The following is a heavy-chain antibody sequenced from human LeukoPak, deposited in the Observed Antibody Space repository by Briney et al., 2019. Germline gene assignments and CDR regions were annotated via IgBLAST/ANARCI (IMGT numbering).Heavy chain of an antibody. CDR1: GGSFSGYY. CDR3: ARVEGSYGF. J-gene: IGHJ4*02. Sequence: PSETLSLTCAVYGGSFSGYYWSWIRQPPGKGLEWIGEINHSGSTNYNPSLKSRVTISVDTSKNQFSLKLSSVTAADTAVYYCARVEGSYGFWGQGTLVTVSS. V-gene: IGHV4-34*01. CDR2: INHSGST. D-gene: IGHD5-18*01.